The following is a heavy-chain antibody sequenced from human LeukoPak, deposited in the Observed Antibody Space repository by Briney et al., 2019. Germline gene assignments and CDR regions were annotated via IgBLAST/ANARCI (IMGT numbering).Heavy chain of an antibody. CDR3: ARVVGSIAAAGNFDY. CDR2: IYYSGST. D-gene: IGHD6-13*01. CDR1: GGSISSHY. Sequence: PSETLSLTCTVSGGSISSHYWSWIRQPPGKGLEWIGYIYYSGSTNYNPSLKSRVTISVDTSKNQFSLRLSSVTAADTAVYYCARVVGSIAAAGNFDYWGQGTLVTVSS. J-gene: IGHJ4*02. V-gene: IGHV4-59*11.